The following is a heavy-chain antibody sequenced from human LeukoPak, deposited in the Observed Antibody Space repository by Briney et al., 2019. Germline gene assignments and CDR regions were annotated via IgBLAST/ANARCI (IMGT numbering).Heavy chain of an antibody. Sequence: SETLSLTCSVSGGSISSYHWNWIRQPPGKGLEWIGYIHYSGSTNYNPSLKSRVTLSVDTSKNQFSLKLSSVTAADTAVYYCARSRGYFYYFYMDVWGKGTTVTVSS. D-gene: IGHD5-24*01. J-gene: IGHJ6*03. CDR1: GGSISSYH. CDR3: ARSRGYFYYFYMDV. CDR2: IHYSGST. V-gene: IGHV4-59*08.